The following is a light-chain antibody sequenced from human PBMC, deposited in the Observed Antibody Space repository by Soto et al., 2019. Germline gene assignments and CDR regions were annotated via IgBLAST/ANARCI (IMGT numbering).Light chain of an antibody. V-gene: IGLV1-44*01. J-gene: IGLJ3*02. CDR1: SSNIGSNT. CDR3: AAWDGSLNGWV. CDR2: SNV. Sequence: QSVLTQAPSVSGTPGQRVTISCSGSSSNIGSNTVSWYQQVPGTAPKVLIYSNVQRPSGVPDRLSGSKSGTSASLAIGGLQSEDEADYYCAAWDGSLNGWVFGGGTKLTVL.